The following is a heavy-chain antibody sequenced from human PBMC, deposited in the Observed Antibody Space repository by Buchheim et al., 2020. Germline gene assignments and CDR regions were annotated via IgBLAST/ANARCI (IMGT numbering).Heavy chain of an antibody. CDR1: GGSISGYY. J-gene: IGHJ4*02. Sequence: QVHLQESGPGLVKPSETLSLTCTASGGSISGYYLIWPRQLPGRGLEWIGYIHSTGSPHYSPSLRSRSTIPLDTSTNQFSLTVTSMTPADTAVYYCSRGAAARPGYWGQG. D-gene: IGHD6-6*01. CDR3: SRGAAARPGY. CDR2: IHSTGSP. V-gene: IGHV4-59*01.